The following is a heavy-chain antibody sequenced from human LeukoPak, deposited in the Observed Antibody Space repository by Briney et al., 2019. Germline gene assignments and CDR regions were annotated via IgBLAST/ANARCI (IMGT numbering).Heavy chain of an antibody. CDR2: ISVYNGNT. J-gene: IGHJ4*02. CDR1: GYTFSSCG. D-gene: IGHD2-21*02. Sequence: ASVKVSCKASGYTFSSCGISWVRQAPGQGLEWMGWISVYNGNTNYAQHLQGRVTMTTDTSTSTAYMELTSLRSDDTAVYYCARGVTSIPTGVDFWGQGTLVTVS. CDR3: ARGVTSIPTGVDF. V-gene: IGHV1-18*01.